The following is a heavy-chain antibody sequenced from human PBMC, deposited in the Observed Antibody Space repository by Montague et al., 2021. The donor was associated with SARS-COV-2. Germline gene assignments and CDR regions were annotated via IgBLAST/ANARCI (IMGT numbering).Heavy chain of an antibody. Sequence: SLRLSCAASGFTFSSYPMHWVRQAPGKGLEWVAVISYVGSNKYYADSVKGRFTISRDNSKNTLYLQMNSLRAEDTAVYYCASSLVWFEIDYWGQGTLVTVSS. J-gene: IGHJ4*02. CDR2: ISYVGSNK. CDR3: ASSLVWFEIDY. V-gene: IGHV3-30*04. CDR1: GFTFSSYP. D-gene: IGHD3-10*01.